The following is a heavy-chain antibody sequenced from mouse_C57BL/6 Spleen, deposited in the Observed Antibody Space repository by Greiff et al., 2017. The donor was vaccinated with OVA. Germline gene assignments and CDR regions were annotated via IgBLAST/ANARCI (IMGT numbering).Heavy chain of an antibody. Sequence: QVQLQQPGAELVRPGSSVKLSCKASGYTFPSYWMHWVKQRPIQGLEWIGNIDPPDSETHYNQKFKDKATLTVDKSSSTAYMQLSSLTSEDSAVYYCARGGSNYFDYWGQGTTLTVSS. J-gene: IGHJ2*01. CDR1: GYTFPSYW. CDR3: ARGGSNYFDY. D-gene: IGHD5-1*01. CDR2: IDPPDSET. V-gene: IGHV1-52*01.